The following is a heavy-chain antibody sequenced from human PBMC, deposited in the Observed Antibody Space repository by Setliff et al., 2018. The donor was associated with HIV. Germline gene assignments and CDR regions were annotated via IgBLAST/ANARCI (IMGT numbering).Heavy chain of an antibody. CDR1: GGSITSSLYY. D-gene: IGHD4-17*01. V-gene: IGHV4-31*03. CDR3: ATPVTSSGYYYMDV. Sequence: PSETLSLTCTVSGGSITSSLYYWTWIRQHPGKGLEWIGYFYYSGFTYYNPSLKSRVTISIDTSNNQFSLKLKSVTAADTAVYYCATPVTSSGYYYMDVWGKGTTVTVSS. J-gene: IGHJ6*03. CDR2: FYYSGFT.